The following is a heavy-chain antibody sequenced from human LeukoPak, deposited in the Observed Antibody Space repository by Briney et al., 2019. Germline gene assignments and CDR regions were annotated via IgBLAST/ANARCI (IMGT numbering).Heavy chain of an antibody. V-gene: IGHV3-23*01. CDR1: GFTFSSYA. Sequence: QAGGSLRLSCAASGFTFSSYAMSWVRQAPVKELEWVSAISGSGGSTYYADSVKGRFTISRDNSKNTLYLQMNSLRAEDTAVYYCAKAPYYYDSSGLDYWGQGTLVTVSS. CDR2: ISGSGGST. CDR3: AKAPYYYDSSGLDY. J-gene: IGHJ4*02. D-gene: IGHD3-22*01.